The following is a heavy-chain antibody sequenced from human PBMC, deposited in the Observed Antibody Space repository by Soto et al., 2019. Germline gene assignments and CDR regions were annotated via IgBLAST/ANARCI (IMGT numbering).Heavy chain of an antibody. D-gene: IGHD3-10*01. J-gene: IGHJ5*02. CDR1: GGTFSSYA. Sequence: QVQLVQSGAEVKKPGSSVKVSCKASGGTFSSYAISWVRQAPGQGLEWMGGIIPIFGTANYAQKFQGRVTITADESTSTAYMELSSLRSEDTAVYYCASSGYYGSGRPNWFDPWGQGTLVTVSS. CDR2: IIPIFGTA. V-gene: IGHV1-69*01. CDR3: ASSGYYGSGRPNWFDP.